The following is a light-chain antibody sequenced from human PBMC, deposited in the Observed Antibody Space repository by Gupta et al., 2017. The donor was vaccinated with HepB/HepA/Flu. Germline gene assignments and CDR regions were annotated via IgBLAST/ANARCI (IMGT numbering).Light chain of an antibody. CDR1: NIGSKS. Sequence: SYVLTQRPSVAVAPGKTARITCGGNNIGSKSVHWYQQKPGQAPVLVVYDDSDRPSGIPERFSGSNSGNTATLTISRVEVGDEADYYCQVWDTSSDHLVFGGGTKLTVL. V-gene: IGLV3-21*03. J-gene: IGLJ2*01. CDR2: DDS. CDR3: QVWDTSSDHLV.